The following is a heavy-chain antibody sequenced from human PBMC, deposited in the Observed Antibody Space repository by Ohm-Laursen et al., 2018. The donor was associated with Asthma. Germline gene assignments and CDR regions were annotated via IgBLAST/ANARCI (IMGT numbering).Heavy chain of an antibody. D-gene: IGHD3-10*01. V-gene: IGHV3-30*04. CDR1: GFTFSSFA. CDR2: ISYDERSA. CDR3: MRDAMPGSGANWARNLFDP. Sequence: SLRLSCSASGFTFSSFAIHWVRQPPGKGLEWVAVISYDERSAFYSDSVKGRFTLSRDNSKNMLYLQMNNLQAEDTAVYYCMRDAMPGSGANWARNLFDPWGQGTLVTVST. J-gene: IGHJ5*02.